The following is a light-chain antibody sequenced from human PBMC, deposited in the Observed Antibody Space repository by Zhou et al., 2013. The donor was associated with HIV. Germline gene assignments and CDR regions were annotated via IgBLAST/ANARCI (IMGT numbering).Light chain of an antibody. CDR1: QSVTSNY. CDR3: QQYNNGLP. Sequence: EIVLTQSPGTLSLSPGDRATLSCRASQSVTSNYLAWYQRKPGQAPRLLIYGASTRATGIPDRFSGSGSGTDFTLTISRLEPEDFAVYYCQQYNNGLPFGGGTKVEIK. CDR2: GAS. J-gene: IGKJ4*01. V-gene: IGKV3-20*01.